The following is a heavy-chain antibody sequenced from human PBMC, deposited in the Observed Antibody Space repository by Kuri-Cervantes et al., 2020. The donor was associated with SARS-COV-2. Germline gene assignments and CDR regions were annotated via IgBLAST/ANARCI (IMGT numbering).Heavy chain of an antibody. J-gene: IGHJ6*03. CDR3: ARDLWGSPGYMDV. D-gene: IGHD3-16*01. Sequence: SETLSLTCAVYGGSFSSYYWGWIRQPPGKGLEWIGSIYYSGSTYYNPSLKSRVTISVDTSKNQFSLKLSSVTAADTAVYYCARDLWGSPGYMDVWGKGTTVTVSS. V-gene: IGHV4-39*07. CDR1: GGSFSSYY. CDR2: IYYSGST.